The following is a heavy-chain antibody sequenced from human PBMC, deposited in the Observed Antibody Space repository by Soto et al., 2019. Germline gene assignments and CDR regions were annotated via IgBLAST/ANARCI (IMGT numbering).Heavy chain of an antibody. CDR2: IYWDDDK. J-gene: IGHJ2*01. CDR1: GFSLSTSGVG. D-gene: IGHD6-13*01. Sequence: QITLKESGPTLVKPTQTLTLTCTFSGFSLSTSGVGVGWIRQPQGKALEWLALIYWDDDKRYSPSLKSRLTITKDTSKNHVVLTMTNMDPVDTATYYCAHRTIAAEDYWYFDLWGRGTLVTVSS. CDR3: AHRTIAAEDYWYFDL. V-gene: IGHV2-5*02.